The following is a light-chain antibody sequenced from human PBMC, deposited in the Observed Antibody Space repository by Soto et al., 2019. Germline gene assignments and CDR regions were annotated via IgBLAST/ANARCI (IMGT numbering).Light chain of an antibody. V-gene: IGKV3-15*01. CDR2: DTS. CDR1: QGIGDT. Sequence: VMRQSPATLSFSPGEGATLSCRASQGIGDTLAWYQHKPGQTPRLLIYDTSTRATGVPTRFSGSRSGAEFTLTIISLQSEDFAVYYCQPYNNLPLTFGGGTKVDIK. CDR3: QPYNNLPLT. J-gene: IGKJ4*01.